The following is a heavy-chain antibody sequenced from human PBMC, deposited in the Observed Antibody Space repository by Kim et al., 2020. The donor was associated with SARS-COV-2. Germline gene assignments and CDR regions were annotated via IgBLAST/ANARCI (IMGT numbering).Heavy chain of an antibody. CDR2: IYYSGST. D-gene: IGHD3-16*01. CDR3: ARDWGVGAFDI. J-gene: IGHJ3*02. CDR1: GGSISSGGYY. Sequence: SENLSLTCTVSGGSISSGGYYWSWIRQHPGKGLEWIGYIYYSGSTYYNPSLKSRVTISVDTSKNQFSLKLSSVTAADTAVYYCARDWGVGAFDIWGQGTMVTVSS. V-gene: IGHV4-31*03.